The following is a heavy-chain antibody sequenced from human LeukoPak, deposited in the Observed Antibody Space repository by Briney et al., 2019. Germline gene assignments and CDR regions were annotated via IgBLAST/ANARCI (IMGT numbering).Heavy chain of an antibody. CDR1: GYSFTSYW. CDR2: IYPGDSDT. CDR3: ARRSSGYDPHSSGWYREAWYFDL. V-gene: IGHV5-51*01. J-gene: IGHJ2*01. Sequence: GESLKISCKGSGYSFTSYWIGWVRQMPGKGLEWMGIIYPGDSDTRYSPSFQGQVTISADKSISTAYLQWSSLKASDTAMYYCARRSSGYDPHSSGWYREAWYFDLWGRGTLVTVSS. D-gene: IGHD6-19*01.